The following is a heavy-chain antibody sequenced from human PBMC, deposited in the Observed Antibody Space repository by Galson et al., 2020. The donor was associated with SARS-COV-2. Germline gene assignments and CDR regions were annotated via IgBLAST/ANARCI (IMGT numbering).Heavy chain of an antibody. CDR2: IYSTGTT. Sequence: SETLSLTCTVSGGSINSAGYFWSWIRQHPGKDLEWIGYIYSTGTTYYNPSLKSRPSISVDTSKNQVSLKLSSVTAADTAVYYCARETFYYDSCGYVDSWGQGTLVAVSS. CDR3: ARETFYYDSCGYVDS. CDR1: GGSINSAGYF. V-gene: IGHV4-31*03. D-gene: IGHD3-22*01. J-gene: IGHJ4*02.